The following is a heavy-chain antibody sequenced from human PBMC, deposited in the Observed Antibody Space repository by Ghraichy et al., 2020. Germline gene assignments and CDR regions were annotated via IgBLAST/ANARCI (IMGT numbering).Heavy chain of an antibody. CDR1: GGTFSSYA. D-gene: IGHD6-6*01. J-gene: IGHJ6*02. V-gene: IGHV1-69*13. CDR3: AREIAARPSYYYGMDV. CDR2: IIPIFGTA. Sequence: SVKVSCKASGGTFSSYAISWVRQAPRQGLEWMGGIIPIFGTANYAQKFQGRVTITADESTSTAYMELSSLRSEDMAVYYCAREIAARPSYYYGMDVWGQGTTFTVSS.